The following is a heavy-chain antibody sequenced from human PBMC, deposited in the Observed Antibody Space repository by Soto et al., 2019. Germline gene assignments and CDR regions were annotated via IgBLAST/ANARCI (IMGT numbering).Heavy chain of an antibody. J-gene: IGHJ6*02. CDR3: ARDASTKGLYYYYYGMDV. Sequence: GGSLRLSCAASGFTFSSYAMHWVRQAPGKGLEWVAVISYDGSNKYYADSVKGRFTISRDNSKNTLYLQMNSLRAEDTAVYYCARDASTKGLYYYYYGMDVWGQGTTVTVSS. V-gene: IGHV3-30-3*01. CDR2: ISYDGSNK. CDR1: GFTFSSYA. D-gene: IGHD1-1*01.